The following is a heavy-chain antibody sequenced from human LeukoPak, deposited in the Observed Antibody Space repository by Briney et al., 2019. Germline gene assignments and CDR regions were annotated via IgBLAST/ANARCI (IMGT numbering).Heavy chain of an antibody. Sequence: GGSLRLSCAASGFTFSTYSMNWVRQAPGKGLEWVSAISCSGGSTYYADSVKGRFTISRDNSKNTLYLQMNSLRAEDTAVYYCAKEIRWQNWFDPWGQGTLVTVSS. J-gene: IGHJ5*02. CDR2: ISCSGGST. CDR3: AKEIRWQNWFDP. D-gene: IGHD4-23*01. V-gene: IGHV3-23*01. CDR1: GFTFSTYS.